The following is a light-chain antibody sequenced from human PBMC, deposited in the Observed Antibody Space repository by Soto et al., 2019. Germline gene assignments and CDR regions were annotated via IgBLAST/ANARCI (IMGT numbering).Light chain of an antibody. Sequence: DIQMTQSPSTLSGSVGDRVTITCRASQTISSWLAWYQQKPGKAPKLLIYKASTLKSGVPSRFSGSGSGTVITLTISSLQHDDVATYYYQHYNSYSEAFGQGTKVEIK. V-gene: IGKV1-5*03. CDR1: QTISSW. J-gene: IGKJ1*01. CDR3: QHYNSYSEA. CDR2: KAS.